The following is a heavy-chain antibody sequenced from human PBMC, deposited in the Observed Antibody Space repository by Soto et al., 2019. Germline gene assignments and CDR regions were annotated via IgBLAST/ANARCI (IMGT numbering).Heavy chain of an antibody. V-gene: IGHV3-11*05. CDR3: SKDPRSADY. CDR2: ISGSSTRT. Sequence: PGGSLRLSCAASGFTFSDYYMSWFRQAPGKALECISYISGSSTRTNYADSVKGRFTISRDNAKNSLFLQMDSLRAEDTAVYYCSKDPRSADYWGRGILVTVSS. CDR1: GFTFSDYY. J-gene: IGHJ4*02.